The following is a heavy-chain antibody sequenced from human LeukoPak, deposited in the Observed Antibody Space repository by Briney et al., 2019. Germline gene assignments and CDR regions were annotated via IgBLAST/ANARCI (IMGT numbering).Heavy chain of an antibody. V-gene: IGHV4-31*03. J-gene: IGHJ4*01. Sequence: SETLSLTCTVSGGSISSGGYYWTWIRQPPGKGLEWIGYMSQSGSTYYNPSLKSRVTIAVDTSKSQFSLRLASVTAADTAVYYCARDWSGPYYFDYWGQGTLVTVSS. D-gene: IGHD3-3*01. CDR2: MSQSGST. CDR1: GGSISSGGYY. CDR3: ARDWSGPYYFDY.